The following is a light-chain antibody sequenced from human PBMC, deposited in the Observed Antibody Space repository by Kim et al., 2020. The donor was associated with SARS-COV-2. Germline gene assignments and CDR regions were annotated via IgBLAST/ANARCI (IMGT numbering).Light chain of an antibody. V-gene: IGLV4-69*01. Sequence: QPVLTQSPSASASLGASVKLTCTLSSGHSSYAIAWHQQQPEKGPRYLMNLNSDGSHTNGDGIPDRFSGSSSGAERYLTISSLQSEDEADYYCQTWATGIWVFGGGTQLTVL. CDR2: LNSDGSH. CDR3: QTWATGIWV. CDR1: SGHSSYA. J-gene: IGLJ3*02.